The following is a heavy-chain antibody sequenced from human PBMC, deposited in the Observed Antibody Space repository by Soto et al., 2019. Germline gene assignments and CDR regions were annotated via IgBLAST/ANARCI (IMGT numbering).Heavy chain of an antibody. Sequence: PGGSLRLSCTASGFTVSSNYMSWVRQAPGKGLEWVSVIYSGGSTYYADSVRGRFTISRDNSKNTLYLQMNSLRAEDTAVYYCARDITGTNYGMDVWGQGTTVTVSS. J-gene: IGHJ6*02. CDR2: IYSGGST. CDR3: ARDITGTNYGMDV. CDR1: GFTVSSNY. V-gene: IGHV3-53*01. D-gene: IGHD1-7*01.